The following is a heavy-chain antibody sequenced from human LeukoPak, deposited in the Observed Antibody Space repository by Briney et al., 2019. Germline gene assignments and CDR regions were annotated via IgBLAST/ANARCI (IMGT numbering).Heavy chain of an antibody. J-gene: IGHJ4*02. CDR1: GGSINSSPYY. V-gene: IGHV4-39*01. Sequence: SETLSLTCTVSGGSINSSPYYWGWIRQPPGKGLEWIGYVYYSGTTYYNPSLKRRVVISVDTSKNQFALELSSVTAADTAVYYCARRPVATITFDYGGQGTLVTVSS. CDR3: ARRPVATITFDY. D-gene: IGHD5-12*01. CDR2: VYYSGTT.